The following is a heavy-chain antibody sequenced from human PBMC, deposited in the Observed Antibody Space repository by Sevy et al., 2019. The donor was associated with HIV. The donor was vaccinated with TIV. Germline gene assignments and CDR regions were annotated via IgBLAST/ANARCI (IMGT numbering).Heavy chain of an antibody. D-gene: IGHD3-22*01. Sequence: LSLTCAASGFTLSSFWMTWVRQAPGKGLEWVANIKEDGSDKNYLDSVKGRFTISRDNAKNSLYLQMNSLRAEDTAVYYCARDKNHYDRSVYYDAFDIWGQGTMVTVSS. V-gene: IGHV3-7*03. J-gene: IGHJ3*02. CDR3: ARDKNHYDRSVYYDAFDI. CDR1: GFTLSSFW. CDR2: IKEDGSDK.